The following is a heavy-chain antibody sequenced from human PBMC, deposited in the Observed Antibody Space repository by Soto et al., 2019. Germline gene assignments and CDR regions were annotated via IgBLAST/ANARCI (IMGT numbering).Heavy chain of an antibody. CDR2: IGPSGDIT. J-gene: IGHJ4*02. CDR3: VAISRESGWSGDY. V-gene: IGHV3-23*01. D-gene: IGHD6-19*01. Sequence: EVQVLESGGDLVQPGGSLRLSCAASGFTFSTYAMSWVRQAPGKGLEWVSAIGPSGDITYYADSVKGRFPISRDNSKDALFLQMSSLRAEDTAVYYWVAISRESGWSGDYWGQGTLVTVSS. CDR1: GFTFSTYA.